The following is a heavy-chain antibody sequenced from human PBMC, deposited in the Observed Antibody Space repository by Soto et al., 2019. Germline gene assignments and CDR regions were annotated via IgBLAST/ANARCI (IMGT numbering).Heavy chain of an antibody. J-gene: IGHJ6*02. Sequence: GGSLILSCEGSGFTFSSYEMNWVRQAPGKGLEWVSYISSSGSTKNYADSVKGRFTISRGNVKNSLYLQMNSLRAEDTAVYYCARVPRNFYYNGMDVWGQGTTVTVSS. CDR3: ARVPRNFYYNGMDV. CDR2: ISSSGSTK. V-gene: IGHV3-48*03. CDR1: GFTFSSYE.